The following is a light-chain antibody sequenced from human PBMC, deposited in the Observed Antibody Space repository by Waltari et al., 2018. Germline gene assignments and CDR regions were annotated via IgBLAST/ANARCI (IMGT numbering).Light chain of an antibody. CDR1: SGRIAGDF. CDR3: QSYDSTNHVV. Sequence: NFMLTQPHSVSESPGVTVTIYCTRSSGRIAGDFVQWYQQRPGSATSVVIYEYSERPSWLPDRFSGSIDSSSNSASRTISGLKTEDDADYYCQSYDSTNHVVFGGGTKLTVL. J-gene: IGLJ2*01. V-gene: IGLV6-57*04. CDR2: EYS.